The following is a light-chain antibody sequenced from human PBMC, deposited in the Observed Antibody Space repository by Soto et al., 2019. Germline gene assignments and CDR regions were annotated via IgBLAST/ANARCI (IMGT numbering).Light chain of an antibody. CDR3: SSYTSSSPYV. CDR2: EVS. CDR1: SSDVGGYNY. Sequence: QSALTQPASVSGSPGQSITISCTGTSSDVGGYNYVSWYQQHPGKAPKLMIYEVSNRPSGVSNRFSGSKSGNTASLNISGLQTEDEADYYCSSYTSSSPYVFGTGTKQTVL. V-gene: IGLV2-14*01. J-gene: IGLJ1*01.